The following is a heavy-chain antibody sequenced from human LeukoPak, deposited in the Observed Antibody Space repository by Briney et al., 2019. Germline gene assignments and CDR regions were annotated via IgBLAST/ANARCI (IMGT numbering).Heavy chain of an antibody. V-gene: IGHV4-39*07. J-gene: IGHJ6*03. CDR1: GGSISSSSYY. D-gene: IGHD3-3*01. Sequence: PSETLSHTCTVSGGSISSSSYYWGWIRQPPGKGLEWMGSIYYSGSTYYNPSLKSRVTISVDTSKNQFSLKLSSVTAADTAVYYCARVAGSGSGYYWGYYYYYMDVWGKGTTVTVSS. CDR2: IYYSGST. CDR3: ARVAGSGSGYYWGYYYYYMDV.